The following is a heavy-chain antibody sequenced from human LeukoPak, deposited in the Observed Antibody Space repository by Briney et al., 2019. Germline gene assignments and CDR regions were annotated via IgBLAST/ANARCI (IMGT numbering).Heavy chain of an antibody. CDR2: IYYSGST. D-gene: IGHD2-15*01. CDR3: ARAPTGKYCSGGRRYSAHLFDP. Sequence: PSQTLSLTCTVSGGSISSGGYYWSWIRQHPGKGLEWIGYIYYSGSTYYNPSLKSRVTISVDTSKNQFSLKLSSVTSADTAVYYCARAPTGKYCSGGRRYSAHLFDPRGQGNLVTVSS. V-gene: IGHV4-31*03. J-gene: IGHJ5*02. CDR1: GGSISSGGYY.